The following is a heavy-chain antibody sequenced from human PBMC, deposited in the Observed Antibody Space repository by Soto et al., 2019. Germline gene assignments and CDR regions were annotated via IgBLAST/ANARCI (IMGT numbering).Heavy chain of an antibody. D-gene: IGHD4-17*01. CDR3: AKVSGGDYDELDY. CDR1: GFTFSSYG. CDR2: ISYDGSNK. Sequence: GGSLRLSCAASGFTFSSYGMHWVRQAPGKGLEWVAVISYDGSNKYYADSVKGRFTISRDNSKNTLYLQMNSLRAEDTAVYYCAKVSGGDYDELDYWGQGTLVTVSS. V-gene: IGHV3-30*18. J-gene: IGHJ4*02.